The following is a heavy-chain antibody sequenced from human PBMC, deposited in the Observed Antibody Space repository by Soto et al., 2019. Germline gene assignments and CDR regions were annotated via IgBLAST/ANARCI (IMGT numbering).Heavy chain of an antibody. D-gene: IGHD4-17*01. V-gene: IGHV4-61*01. CDR3: ARDRWDYGDYEIDY. Sequence: ETLSLTCTVSGGSVSSGSYYWSWIRQPPGKGLEWIGYIYYSGSTNYNPSLKSRVTISVDTSKNQFSLKLSSVTAADTAVYYCARDRWDYGDYEIDYWGQGTLVTVSS. CDR1: GGSVSSGSYY. CDR2: IYYSGST. J-gene: IGHJ4*02.